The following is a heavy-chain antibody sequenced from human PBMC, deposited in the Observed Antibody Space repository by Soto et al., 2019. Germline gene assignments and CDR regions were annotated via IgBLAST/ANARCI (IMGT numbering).Heavy chain of an antibody. V-gene: IGHV4-31*03. J-gene: IGHJ6*02. CDR3: ATYGYSGSVGMDV. D-gene: IGHD1-26*01. CDR1: GGSISSGGYY. Sequence: SETLSLTCTVSGGSISSGGYYWSWIRQHPGKGLEWIGYIYYSGSTYYNPSLKSRVTMSVDTSKNQFSLKLSSVTAAATAVFYCATYGYSGSVGMDVWGQGTTVTVSS. CDR2: IYYSGST.